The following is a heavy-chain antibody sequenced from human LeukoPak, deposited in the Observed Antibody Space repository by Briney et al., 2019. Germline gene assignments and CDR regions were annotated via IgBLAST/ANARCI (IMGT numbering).Heavy chain of an antibody. CDR2: IYSGSST. CDR1: GFTVSSYY. D-gene: IGHD3-10*01. V-gene: IGHV3-53*01. J-gene: IGHJ6*02. CDR3: ARSGGSDGMDV. Sequence: PGGSLRLSCAASGFTVSSYYMNWVRQAPGKGLEWVSVIYSGSSTYYADSVKARFTISRDNSKNTLYLQMNSLRAEDTAVYYCARSGGSDGMDVWGQGTAVTVSS.